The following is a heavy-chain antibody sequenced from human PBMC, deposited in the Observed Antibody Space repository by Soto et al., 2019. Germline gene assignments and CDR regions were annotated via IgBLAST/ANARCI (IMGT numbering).Heavy chain of an antibody. CDR2: INHSGST. CDR3: ARGHQLPYYYYYGMDV. V-gene: IGHV4-34*01. D-gene: IGHD2-2*01. Sequence: SETLSLTCAVYGGSFSGYYWSWIRQPPGKGLEWIGEINHSGSTNYNPSLKSRVTISVDTSKNQFSLKLSSVTAADTAVYYCARGHQLPYYYYYGMDVWGQGTTVTVSS. J-gene: IGHJ6*02. CDR1: GGSFSGYY.